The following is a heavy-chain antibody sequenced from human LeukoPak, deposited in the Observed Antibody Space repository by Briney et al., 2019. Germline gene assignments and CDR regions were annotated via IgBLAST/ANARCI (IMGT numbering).Heavy chain of an antibody. Sequence: GGSLRLSCAASGFTFSSYWMNWVRQAPGKGLEWVANIKEDGSDKYYVDSVKGRFTVSRDNAKNSLYLQMNSLRAEGTAVYYCARDRDWVTDYWGQGTLVTVSS. D-gene: IGHD3-9*01. CDR1: GFTFSSYW. J-gene: IGHJ4*02. V-gene: IGHV3-7*05. CDR3: ARDRDWVTDY. CDR2: IKEDGSDK.